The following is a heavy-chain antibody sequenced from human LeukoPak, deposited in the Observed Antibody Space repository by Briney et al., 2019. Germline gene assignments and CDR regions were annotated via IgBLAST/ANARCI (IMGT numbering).Heavy chain of an antibody. D-gene: IGHD5-24*01. V-gene: IGHV3-7*03. J-gene: IGHJ1*01. CDR1: GFTFSSYW. CDR2: IKQDGSEK. Sequence: PGGSLRLSCAASGFTFSSYWMSWVRQAPGKGLEWVANIKQDGSEKYYVDSVKGRFTISRDNAKNSLYLQMNSLRAEDTAVYYCAKVPPGDGYFRASWAEYFQHWGQGTLVTVSS. CDR3: AKVPPGDGYFRASWAEYFQH.